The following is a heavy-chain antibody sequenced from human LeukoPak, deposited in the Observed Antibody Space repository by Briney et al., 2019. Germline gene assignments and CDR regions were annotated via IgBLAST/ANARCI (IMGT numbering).Heavy chain of an antibody. J-gene: IGHJ6*02. CDR1: GFTFSDYY. CDR2: ISSSGRTV. Sequence: GGSLRLSCAASGFTFSDYYMTWIRQAPGKGPEWVSYISSSGRTVDYADSVKGRFTISRDNAKKSLYLQMNSLRAEDTAVYYCATYTHWVAGDVWGQGTTVTVSS. D-gene: IGHD3-16*01. V-gene: IGHV3-11*01. CDR3: ATYTHWVAGDV.